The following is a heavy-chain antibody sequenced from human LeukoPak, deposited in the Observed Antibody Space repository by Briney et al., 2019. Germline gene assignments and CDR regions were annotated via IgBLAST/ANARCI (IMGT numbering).Heavy chain of an antibody. Sequence: SVKVSCKASGGTFSSYAISWVRQAPGQGLEWMGGIIPIFGTANYAQKFQGRVTITADESTSTAYMELSSLRSEDTAVYYCAREGSYPPYYFDYWGQGTLVTVSS. J-gene: IGHJ4*02. CDR3: AREGSYPPYYFDY. D-gene: IGHD1-26*01. CDR1: GGTFSSYA. CDR2: IIPIFGTA. V-gene: IGHV1-69*13.